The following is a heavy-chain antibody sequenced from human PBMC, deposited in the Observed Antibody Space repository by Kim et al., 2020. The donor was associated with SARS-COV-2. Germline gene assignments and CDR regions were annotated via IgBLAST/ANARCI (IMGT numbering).Heavy chain of an antibody. CDR2: ISAYNGNT. CDR1: GYIFTNYG. CDR3: AREGYYHGSGTYSPPKYYGMDV. Sequence: ASVKVSCKTSGYIFTNYGFSWVRQAPGQGLEWMGWISAYNGNTNYAEKFQGRVFMTTDTATRTAYMDLRRLTSDDTAVYYCAREGYYHGSGTYSPPKYYGMDVWGQGTTVIVSS. D-gene: IGHD3-10*01. J-gene: IGHJ6*02. V-gene: IGHV1-18*01.